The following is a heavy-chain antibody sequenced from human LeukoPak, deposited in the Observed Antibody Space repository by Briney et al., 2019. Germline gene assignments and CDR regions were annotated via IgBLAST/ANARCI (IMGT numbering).Heavy chain of an antibody. CDR1: GGSFSGYY. J-gene: IGHJ6*03. D-gene: IGHD3-10*01. CDR2: ISHSGST. Sequence: SETLSLTCAVYGGSFSGYYWSWIRQPPGKGLEWIGEISHSGSTTYNPSLKSRFTISVDTSKNQFSLKLSSVTAADTAVYYCARGGATMVRGTSYYYMDVWVKGTTVTVSS. V-gene: IGHV4-34*01. CDR3: ARGGATMVRGTSYYYMDV.